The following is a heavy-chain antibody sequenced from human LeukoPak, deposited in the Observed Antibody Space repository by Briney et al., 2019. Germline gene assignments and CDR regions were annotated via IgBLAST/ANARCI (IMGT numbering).Heavy chain of an antibody. CDR3: ARGGIYDFWSGYYLNWFDP. V-gene: IGHV4-34*01. CDR1: GGSFSGYY. J-gene: IGHJ5*02. CDR2: INHSGST. D-gene: IGHD3-3*01. Sequence: PSETLSLTCAVYGGSFSGYYWSWIRQPPGKGLEWIGEINHSGSTNYNPSLKSRVTISVDTSKNQFSLKLSSVTAADTAVYYCARGGIYDFWSGYYLNWFDPWGQGTLVTVSS.